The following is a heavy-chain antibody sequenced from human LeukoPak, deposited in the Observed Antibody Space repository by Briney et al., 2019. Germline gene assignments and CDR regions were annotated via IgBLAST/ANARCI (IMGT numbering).Heavy chain of an antibody. Sequence: SETLSLTCTVSGGSISSYYWSWIRQPPGKRLEWIGYIYYSGTTNYNPSLKSRVTISVDTSKNQFSLKLSSVTAADTAVYHCARGVYIAAAQYGYWGQGTLVTVSS. D-gene: IGHD6-13*01. CDR2: IYYSGTT. V-gene: IGHV4-59*01. J-gene: IGHJ4*02. CDR3: ARGVYIAAAQYGY. CDR1: GGSISSYY.